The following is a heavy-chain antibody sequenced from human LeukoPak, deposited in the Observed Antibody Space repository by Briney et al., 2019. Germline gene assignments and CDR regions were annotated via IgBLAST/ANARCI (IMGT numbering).Heavy chain of an antibody. D-gene: IGHD3-10*01. CDR1: GFTFSSYA. Sequence: PGGSLGLSCAASGFTFSSYAMSWVRQAPGKGLEWVSAISGSGGSTYYADSVKGRFTISRDNSKNTLYLQMNSLRAEDTAVYYCAKGMGPLLWFGELFGDYWGQGTLVTVSS. CDR3: AKGMGPLLWFGELFGDY. J-gene: IGHJ4*02. CDR2: ISGSGGST. V-gene: IGHV3-23*01.